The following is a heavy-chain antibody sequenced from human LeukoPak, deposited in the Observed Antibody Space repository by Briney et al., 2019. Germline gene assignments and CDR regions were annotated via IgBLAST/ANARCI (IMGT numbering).Heavy chain of an antibody. CDR2: IWYDGSKK. CDR3: ARGYSSGYYGDY. J-gene: IGHJ4*02. Sequence: GGSLRLSCAASGFTFSSHGMHWVRQAPGKGLEWMAVIWYDGSKKFYADSVKGRFTISRDNSKNTLYLQMNSLRAEDTAVYYCARGYSSGYYGDYWGQGTLVTVSS. D-gene: IGHD3-22*01. V-gene: IGHV3-33*01. CDR1: GFTFSSHG.